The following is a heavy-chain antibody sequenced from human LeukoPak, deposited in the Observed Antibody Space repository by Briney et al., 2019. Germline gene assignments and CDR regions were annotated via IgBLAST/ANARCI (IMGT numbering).Heavy chain of an antibody. CDR3: ARGSYAEYFQH. J-gene: IGHJ1*01. CDR1: GYTFTGHY. CDR2: VNPNSGGT. Sequence: ASVKVSCKASGYTFTGHYMHWVRQAPGQGLEWMGWVNPNSGGTNYAQKFQGRVTMTRDTSISTAYMELSRLTSDDTAVYSCARGSYAEYFQHWGQGTLVTVSS. V-gene: IGHV1-2*02.